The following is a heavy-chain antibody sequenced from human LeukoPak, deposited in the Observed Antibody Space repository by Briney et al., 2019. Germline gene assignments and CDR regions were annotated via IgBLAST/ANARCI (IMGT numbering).Heavy chain of an antibody. V-gene: IGHV1-46*01. CDR3: ARDPPNGDPNPSRFDP. J-gene: IGHJ5*02. D-gene: IGHD4-17*01. Sequence: ASVKVSCKASGYTFTSYYMHWVRQVPGQGLEWMGIINPSGGSTSYAQKFQGRVTMTRETSTSTVYMELSSLRSEDTAVYYCARDPPNGDPNPSRFDPWGQGTLVTVSS. CDR1: GYTFTSYY. CDR2: INPSGGST.